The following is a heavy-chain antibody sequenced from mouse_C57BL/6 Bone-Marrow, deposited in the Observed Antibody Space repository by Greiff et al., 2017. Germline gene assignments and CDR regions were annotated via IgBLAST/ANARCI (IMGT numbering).Heavy chain of an antibody. CDR2: INPSTGGT. CDR3: ARGTVVATWYFDV. CDR1: GYSFTGYY. J-gene: IGHJ1*03. D-gene: IGHD1-1*01. Sequence: EVQLQQSGPELVKPGASVKISCKASGYSFTGYYMNWVKQSPEKSLEWIGEINPSTGGTTYNQKFKAKATLTVDKSSSTAYMQLKSLTSEDSAVYYCARGTVVATWYFDVWGTGTTVTVSS. V-gene: IGHV1-42*01.